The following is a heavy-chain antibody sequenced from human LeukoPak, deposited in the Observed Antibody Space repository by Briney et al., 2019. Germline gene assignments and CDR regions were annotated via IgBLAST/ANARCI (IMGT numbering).Heavy chain of an antibody. V-gene: IGHV4-34*01. J-gene: IGHJ3*02. CDR2: INHSGST. Sequence: SETLSLTCAVYGVSFSGYYWSWIRQPPGKGLEWIGEINHSGSTNYNPSLKSRVTISVDTSKNQFSLKLSSVTAADTAVYYCARRRRNTMGAFDIWGQGTMVTVSS. CDR3: ARRRRNTMGAFDI. CDR1: GVSFSGYY. D-gene: IGHD3-10*01.